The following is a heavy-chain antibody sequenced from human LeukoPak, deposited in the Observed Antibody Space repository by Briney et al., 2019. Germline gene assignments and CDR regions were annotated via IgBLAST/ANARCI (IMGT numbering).Heavy chain of an antibody. D-gene: IGHD6-19*01. V-gene: IGHV4-59*01. J-gene: IGHJ4*02. CDR1: GGSISGYY. CDR2: MYYSGST. Sequence: PSETLSLTCTVSGGSISGYYWTWIRQPPGKGLEWIGYMYYSGSTNYNPSLKSRVTISVDTSKNQFSLKLSSVTAADTALYYCVRSRGSGYPDFGYWGQGTLVTVSS. CDR3: VRSRGSGYPDFGY.